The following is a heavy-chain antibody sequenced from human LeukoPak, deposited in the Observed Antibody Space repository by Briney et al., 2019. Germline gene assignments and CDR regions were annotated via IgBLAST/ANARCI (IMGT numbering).Heavy chain of an antibody. CDR3: ARDDEVVAANSDAAFDI. D-gene: IGHD2-15*01. J-gene: IGHJ3*02. CDR1: GYTFTIYY. Sequence: ASVTVSFKASGYTFTIYYMHWVRQAPGQGLEWMGIINPSGGSTSYAQKFQGRVTMTRDTSTSTVYMELSSLRSEDTAVYYCARDDEVVAANSDAAFDIWGQGTMVTVSS. V-gene: IGHV1-46*01. CDR2: INPSGGST.